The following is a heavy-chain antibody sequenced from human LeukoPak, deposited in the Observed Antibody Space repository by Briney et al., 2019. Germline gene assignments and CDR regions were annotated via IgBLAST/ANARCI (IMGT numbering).Heavy chain of an antibody. CDR1: GFTFSSYA. J-gene: IGHJ4*02. Sequence: GGSLRLSCAASGFTFSSYAMSWVRQAPGKGLEWVSGINWNGGSTGYADSVKGRFTISRDNAKNSLYLQMNSLRAEDTALYYCARVNSDWNYYFDYWGQGTLVTVSS. CDR3: ARVNSDWNYYFDY. CDR2: INWNGGST. D-gene: IGHD1-7*01. V-gene: IGHV3-20*04.